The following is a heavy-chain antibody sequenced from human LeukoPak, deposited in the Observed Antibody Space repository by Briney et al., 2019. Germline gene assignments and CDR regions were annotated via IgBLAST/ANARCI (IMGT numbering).Heavy chain of an antibody. V-gene: IGHV3-15*07. Sequence: PGGSLRLSCVASGFTFSSAWMNWVRQAPEKGLEWVGRIKSKTYGATTDFAAPVKGRFSISRDDSKNTLYLQMNGLKAEDTAIYYCTTDFFQGGSDYWGQGTLVTVSS. CDR3: TTDFFQGGSDY. D-gene: IGHD3-10*01. CDR2: IKSKTYGATT. J-gene: IGHJ4*02. CDR1: GFTFSSAW.